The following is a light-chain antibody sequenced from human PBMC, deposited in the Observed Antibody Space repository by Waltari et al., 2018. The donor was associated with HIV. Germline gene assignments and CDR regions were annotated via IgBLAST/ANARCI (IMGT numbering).Light chain of an antibody. CDR1: TSNIGENC. V-gene: IGLV1-51*01. CDR3: ETWENSLSAGV. Sequence: QSVLTQPPSVSAAPGQKVTISCSGRTSNIGENCVSWYQQLPGTAPKLLIYGNDKRPSGIPDRFSGSKSGTSATLDITGVQSGDGADYYCETWENSLSAGVFGGGTKLTVL. CDR2: GND. J-gene: IGLJ3*02.